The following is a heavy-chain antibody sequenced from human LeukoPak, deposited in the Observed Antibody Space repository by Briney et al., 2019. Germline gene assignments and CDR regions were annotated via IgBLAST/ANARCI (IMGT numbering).Heavy chain of an antibody. CDR2: INPNSGGT. J-gene: IGHJ3*02. Sequence: ASVKASCKASGYTFTGYYMHWVRQAPGQGLEWMGWINPNSGGTNYAQKFQGRVTMTRDTSISTAYMELSRLRSDDTAVYYCAPGVTTFGDAFDIWGQGTMVTVSS. CDR3: APGVTTFGDAFDI. CDR1: GYTFTGYY. D-gene: IGHD2/OR15-2a*01. V-gene: IGHV1-2*02.